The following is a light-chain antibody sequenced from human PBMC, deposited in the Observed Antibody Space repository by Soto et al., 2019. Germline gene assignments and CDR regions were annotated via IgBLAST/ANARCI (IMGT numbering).Light chain of an antibody. V-gene: IGKV1-5*03. CDR3: QQYNSNPPT. CDR1: QSISSW. Sequence: DIQMTQSPSTLSASIGDRVTITCRASQSISSWLAWYQQKPGKAPSVLIYRASRLQSAVPSRFSGSGSGTEFTLTISSLQPDDSATYYCQQYNSNPPTFGQGTKVEVK. CDR2: RAS. J-gene: IGKJ1*01.